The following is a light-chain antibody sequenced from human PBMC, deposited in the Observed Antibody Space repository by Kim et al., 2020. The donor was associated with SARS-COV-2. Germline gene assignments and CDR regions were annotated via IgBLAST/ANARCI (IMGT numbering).Light chain of an antibody. J-gene: IGKJ1*01. CDR1: QSISTY. CDR3: QQSYSSWT. CDR2: AAS. Sequence: SASVGERVTITCRASQSISTYLHWYQQKPGKAPKLLIYAASTLQTEVPSRFSGGGSGTDFTLTISSLQPEDFATYYCQQSYSSWTFGQGTKVDIK. V-gene: IGKV1-39*01.